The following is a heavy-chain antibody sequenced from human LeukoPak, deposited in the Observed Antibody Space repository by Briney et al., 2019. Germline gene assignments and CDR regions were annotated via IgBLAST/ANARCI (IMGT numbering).Heavy chain of an antibody. CDR3: ARDRVGATPTNWFDP. V-gene: IGHV1-2*02. Sequence: GASVKVPCKASGYTFTGYYMHWVRQAPGQGLEWMGWINPNSGGTNYAQKFQGRVTMTRDTSISTAYMELSRLRSDDTAVYYCARDRVGATPTNWFDPWGRGTLVTVSS. CDR2: INPNSGGT. J-gene: IGHJ5*02. D-gene: IGHD1-26*01. CDR1: GYTFTGYY.